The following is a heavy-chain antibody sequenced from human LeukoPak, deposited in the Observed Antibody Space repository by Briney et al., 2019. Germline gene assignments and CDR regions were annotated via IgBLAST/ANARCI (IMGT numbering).Heavy chain of an antibody. CDR3: AKEMAAGTTDALHV. J-gene: IGHJ3*01. D-gene: IGHD1-1*01. CDR2: IAHDGVDK. Sequence: GGSLRLSCAASGFTFSSYGMHWVRQAPGKGLEGVAIIAHDGVDKYYAVSVRGRFTISRDNPNNTLSLQMNSLRAEDTAVYYCAKEMAAGTTDALHVWGQGTMVTVSS. V-gene: IGHV3-30*02. CDR1: GFTFSSYG.